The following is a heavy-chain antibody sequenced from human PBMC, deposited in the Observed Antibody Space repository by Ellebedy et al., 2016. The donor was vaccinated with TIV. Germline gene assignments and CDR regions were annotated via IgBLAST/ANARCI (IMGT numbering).Heavy chain of an antibody. CDR2: IYHSGST. V-gene: IGHV4-38-2*02. D-gene: IGHD6-25*01. CDR3: ARLTIGGSDPYYYYGMDV. Sequence: SETLSLTXTVSGYSISSGYYWGWIRQPPGKGLEWIGSIYHSGSTNYNPSLKSRVTISVDTSKNQFSLKLSSVTAADTAVYYCARLTIGGSDPYYYYGMDVWGQGTTVTVSS. CDR1: GYSISSGYY. J-gene: IGHJ6*02.